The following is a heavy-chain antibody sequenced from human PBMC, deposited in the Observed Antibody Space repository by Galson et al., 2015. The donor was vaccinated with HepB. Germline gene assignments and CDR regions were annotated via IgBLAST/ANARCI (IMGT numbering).Heavy chain of an antibody. CDR2: INPSGGST. Sequence: SVKVSCKASGYTFTSYYMHWVRQAPGQGLEWMGIINPSGGSTSYAQKFQGRVTMTRDTSTSTVYMELSSLRPEDTAVFYCARVSGTYYFDYWGQGTVVSVSS. V-gene: IGHV1-46*01. CDR1: GYTFTSYY. J-gene: IGHJ4*02. D-gene: IGHD1-26*01. CDR3: ARVSGTYYFDY.